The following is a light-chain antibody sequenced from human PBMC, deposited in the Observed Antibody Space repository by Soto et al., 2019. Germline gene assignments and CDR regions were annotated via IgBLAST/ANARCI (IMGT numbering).Light chain of an antibody. CDR2: AAS. Sequence: EIVLTQSPGTLSLSPGDRATLSGRASQRLSSSYLAWYQQKPGQAPRLLIYAASSRATGIPDRFSGSGSGTDFSLTINKLEPEDFAVYYCQQYTRSRYIFGQGTKLEIK. CDR1: QRLSSSY. V-gene: IGKV3-20*01. CDR3: QQYTRSRYI. J-gene: IGKJ2*01.